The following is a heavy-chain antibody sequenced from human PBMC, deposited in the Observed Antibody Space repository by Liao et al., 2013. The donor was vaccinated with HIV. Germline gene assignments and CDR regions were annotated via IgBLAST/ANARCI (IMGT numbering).Heavy chain of an antibody. CDR2: INHSGST. CDR3: ARFRWPRWDY. D-gene: IGHD4-23*01. CDR1: GGSFSGYY. V-gene: IGHV4-34*01. J-gene: IGHJ4*02. Sequence: QVQLQQWGAGLLKPSETLSLTCAVYGGSFSGYYWSWIRQPPGKGLEWIGEINHSGSTNYNPSLKSRVTISVDTSKNQFSLKLSSVTAADTAVYYCARFRWPRWDYWGQGTLVTVSS.